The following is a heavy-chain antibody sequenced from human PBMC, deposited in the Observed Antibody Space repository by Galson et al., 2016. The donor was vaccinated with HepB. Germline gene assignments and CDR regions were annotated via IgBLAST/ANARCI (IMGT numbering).Heavy chain of an antibody. CDR3: ARDMVGGSPDYFDS. CDR2: ISMDGSIK. V-gene: IGHV3-30*04. Sequence: SLRLSCAASGFTFNTYDMHWVRQAPGKGLEWVAVISMDGSIKLYADSVKGRFTISRDNSKNALFLQINSLRAEDTAVYYCARDMVGGSPDYFDSWGQGTLVSVSS. J-gene: IGHJ4*02. D-gene: IGHD4/OR15-4a*01. CDR1: GFTFNTYD.